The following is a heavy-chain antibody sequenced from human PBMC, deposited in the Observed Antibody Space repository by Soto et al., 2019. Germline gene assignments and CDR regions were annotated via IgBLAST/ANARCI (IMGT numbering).Heavy chain of an antibody. Sequence: QVQLQESGPGLVKPSETLSLTCTVSGGSISHYYWSWIRQPPGKGLEWIGYIYYSGSANYNPSLKSPVIISVDTSKNQFALKLSSVTAADTAVYFCARGGSSWSGAGYFDLWGRGTLGTVSS. CDR3: ARGGSSWSGAGYFDL. CDR2: IYYSGSA. D-gene: IGHD6-13*01. V-gene: IGHV4-59*01. J-gene: IGHJ2*01. CDR1: GGSISHYY.